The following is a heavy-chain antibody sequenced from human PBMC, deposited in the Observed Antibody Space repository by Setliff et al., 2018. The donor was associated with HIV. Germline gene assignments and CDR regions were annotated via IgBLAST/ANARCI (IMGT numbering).Heavy chain of an antibody. CDR1: GGTLSSYA. CDR3: ARAEGSGWPLDY. Sequence: SVKVSCKASGGTLSSYAISWVRQAPGQGLEWMGRIIPISGTANNAQKFQGRVTITADKSTSTAYMQLSSLRSEDTAVYYCARAEGSGWPLDYWGQGTLVTVSS. J-gene: IGHJ4*02. CDR2: IIPISGTA. V-gene: IGHV1-69*06. D-gene: IGHD6-19*01.